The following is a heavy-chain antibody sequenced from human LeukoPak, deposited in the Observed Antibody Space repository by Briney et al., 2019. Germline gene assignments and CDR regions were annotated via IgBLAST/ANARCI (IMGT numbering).Heavy chain of an antibody. Sequence: ASVKVSCKASGYTFTGYYMHWVRQAPGQGLEWMGWINPNSGGTNYAQKFQARVTMTRDTSISTAYMELSRLRSDDTAVYYCASGRDYGDERGSFDIWGQGTMVTVSS. V-gene: IGHV1-2*02. CDR1: GYTFTGYY. J-gene: IGHJ3*02. D-gene: IGHD4-17*01. CDR3: ASGRDYGDERGSFDI. CDR2: INPNSGGT.